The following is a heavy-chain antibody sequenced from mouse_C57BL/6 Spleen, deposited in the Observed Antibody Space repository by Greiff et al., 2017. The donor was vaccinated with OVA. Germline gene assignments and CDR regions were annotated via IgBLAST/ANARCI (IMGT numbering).Heavy chain of an antibody. D-gene: IGHD3-1*01. V-gene: IGHV1-50*01. CDR1: GYTFTSYW. J-gene: IGHJ1*03. CDR3: ARRGYSTGYFDV. CDR2: IDPSDSYT. Sequence: QVQLQQPGAELVKPGASVKLSCKASGYTFTSYWMQWVKQRPGQGLEWIGEIDPSDSYTTYNQKFKGKATLTVDTSSSTAYMQLSSLTSEDSAVYYCARRGYSTGYFDVWGTGTTVTVSS.